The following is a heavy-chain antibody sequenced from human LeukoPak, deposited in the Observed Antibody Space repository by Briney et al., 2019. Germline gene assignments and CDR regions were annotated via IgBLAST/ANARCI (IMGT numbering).Heavy chain of an antibody. Sequence: GGSLRLSCAASRFTFSSYAMSWVRQAPGKGLEWVSAISGSGGSTYYADSVKGRFTISRDNSKNTLYLQMNSLRAEDTAVYYCATKTYYYDSSGYGFDYWGQGTLVTVSS. J-gene: IGHJ4*02. CDR3: ATKTYYYDSSGYGFDY. V-gene: IGHV3-23*01. D-gene: IGHD3-22*01. CDR1: RFTFSSYA. CDR2: ISGSGGST.